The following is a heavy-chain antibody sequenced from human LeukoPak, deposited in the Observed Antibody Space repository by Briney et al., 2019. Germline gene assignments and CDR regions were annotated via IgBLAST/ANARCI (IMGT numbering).Heavy chain of an antibody. CDR2: IYPRDGST. Sequence: ASVKVSCKASGYIFTSNFIHWVRQAPGQGLEWMGMIYPRDGSTSYAQRFQDRVTVTRDTSTSTVHMELSGLRSEDTAVYYCARDQEGFDYWGQGTQVTVSA. V-gene: IGHV1-46*01. CDR1: GYIFTSNF. J-gene: IGHJ4*02. CDR3: ARDQEGFDY.